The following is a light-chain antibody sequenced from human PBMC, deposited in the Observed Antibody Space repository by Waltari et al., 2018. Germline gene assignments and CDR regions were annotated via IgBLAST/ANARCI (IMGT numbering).Light chain of an antibody. J-gene: IGLJ3*02. CDR1: SGHSXXX. CDR2: VNSDGGH. Sequence: QLVLTQSPSASASLGASVKXXXTLSSGHSXXXXXXXXGDTGEGPRYLMKVNSDGGHSKGDEIPDRFSGSSSGAERYLTISGLQSEDEADYYCQTGGHGTWVFGGGTKLTVL. CDR3: QTGGHGTWV. V-gene: IGLV4-69*01.